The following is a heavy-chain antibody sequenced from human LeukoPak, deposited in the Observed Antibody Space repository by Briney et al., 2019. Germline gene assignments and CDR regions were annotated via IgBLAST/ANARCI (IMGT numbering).Heavy chain of an antibody. V-gene: IGHV1-46*01. Sequence: AASVKVSCKASGYTFTSYYMHWVPQAPGQGLEWMRIINPSGGSTSYAQKFQGRVTMTRDTSTSTVYMELSSLRSEDTAVYYCAANYYDSSGYLYGMDVWGQGTTVTVSS. D-gene: IGHD3-22*01. J-gene: IGHJ6*02. CDR2: INPSGGST. CDR1: GYTFTSYY. CDR3: AANYYDSSGYLYGMDV.